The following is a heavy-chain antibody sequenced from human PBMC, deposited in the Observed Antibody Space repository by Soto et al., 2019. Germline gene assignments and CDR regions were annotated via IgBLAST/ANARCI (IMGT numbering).Heavy chain of an antibody. CDR2: ISSSSSYI. CDR3: ARDGHDYGDSGVNYFDY. D-gene: IGHD4-17*01. V-gene: IGHV3-21*01. CDR1: GFTFSSYS. Sequence: EVQLVESGGGLVKPGGSLRLSCAASGFTFSSYSMNWVRQAPGKGLEWVSSISSSSSYIYYADSVKGRFTISRDNAKNSLYLQMNSLRAEDTAVYYCARDGHDYGDSGVNYFDYWGQGTLVTVSS. J-gene: IGHJ4*02.